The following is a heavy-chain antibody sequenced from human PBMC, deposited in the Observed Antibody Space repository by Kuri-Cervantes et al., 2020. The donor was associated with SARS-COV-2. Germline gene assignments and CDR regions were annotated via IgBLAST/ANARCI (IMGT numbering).Heavy chain of an antibody. V-gene: IGHV3-48*01. CDR2: ISSSSSTI. CDR1: GFTFSSYS. J-gene: IGHJ4*02. D-gene: IGHD6-6*01. Sequence: GGSLRLSCAASGFTFSSYSMNWVRQAPGKGLEWVSYISSSSSTIYYADSVKGRFTISRDNAKNSLYLQMNSLRAEDTAVYYCAGGSSSTYFDYWGQGTLVTVSS. CDR3: AGGSSSTYFDY.